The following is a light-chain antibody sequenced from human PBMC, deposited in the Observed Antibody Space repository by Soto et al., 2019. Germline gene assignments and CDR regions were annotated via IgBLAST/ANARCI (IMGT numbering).Light chain of an antibody. V-gene: IGKV3-11*01. CDR3: QQRSNWLIT. CDR1: QSVSSY. CDR2: DAY. Sequence: EIVLTQSPGTLSLSPGARATLSCRASQSVSSYLAWYQQQTGQAPRLLIYDAYNRATGIPARVSGSWSGTDVTLTISSLEPEECAVYSCQQRSNWLITFGKGTRLEI. J-gene: IGKJ5*01.